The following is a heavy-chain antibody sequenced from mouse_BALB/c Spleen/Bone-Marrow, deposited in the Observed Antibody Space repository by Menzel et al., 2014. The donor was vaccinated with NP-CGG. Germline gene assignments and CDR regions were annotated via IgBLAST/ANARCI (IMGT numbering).Heavy chain of an antibody. V-gene: IGHV1-4*02. CDR2: INPSSGYT. CDR3: ARSDYDDAMDY. CDR1: GYTFTSYT. D-gene: IGHD2-4*01. Sequence: VQLQQSAVELARPGASVKMSCKASGYTFTSYTMHWVKQRPGQGLEWIGYINPSSGYTEYNQKFKDKTTLTADKSSSTAYMQLSSLTSEDSAVYYCARSDYDDAMDYWGQGTSVTVSS. J-gene: IGHJ4*01.